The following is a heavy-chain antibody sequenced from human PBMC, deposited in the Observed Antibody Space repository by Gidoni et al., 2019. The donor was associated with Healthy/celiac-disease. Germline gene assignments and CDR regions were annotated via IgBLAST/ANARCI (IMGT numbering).Heavy chain of an antibody. CDR1: GDSVSSNSAA. CDR2: TYYRSKWYN. D-gene: IGHD6-19*01. CDR3: ARVGSSGRWGRSDYYYYGMDV. V-gene: IGHV6-1*01. Sequence: QVQLQQSGPGLVKPSQTLSLTCAISGDSVSSNSAAWNWIRQSPSRGLEWLGRTYYRSKWYNDYAVSVKSRITINPDTSKNQFSLQLNSVTPEDTAVYYCARVGSSGRWGRSDYYYYGMDVWGQGTTVTVSS. J-gene: IGHJ6*02.